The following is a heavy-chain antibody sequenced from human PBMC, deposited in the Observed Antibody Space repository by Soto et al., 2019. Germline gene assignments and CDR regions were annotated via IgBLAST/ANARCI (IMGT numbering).Heavy chain of an antibody. CDR2: INPSGGST. Sequence: ASVKVSCKASGYTFTSYYMHWVRQAPGQGLEWMGIINPSGGSTSYAQKFQGRVTMTRDTPTSTVYMELSSLRSEDAAVYYCARDVSIVVVTLDYWGQGTLVTVSS. J-gene: IGHJ4*02. D-gene: IGHD3-22*01. CDR3: ARDVSIVVVTLDY. CDR1: GYTFTSYY. V-gene: IGHV1-46*01.